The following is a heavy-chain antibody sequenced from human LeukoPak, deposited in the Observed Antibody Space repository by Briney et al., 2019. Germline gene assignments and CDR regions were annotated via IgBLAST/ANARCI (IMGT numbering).Heavy chain of an antibody. CDR2: IYGGGST. CDR1: GFTVSSNY. CDR3: AREGGGYTTVPFDP. Sequence: SGGSLRLSCAASGFTVSSNYMSWVRQAPGKGLEWVSVIYGGGSTYYADSVKGRFTISRDNSKNTLYLQMNSLRAEDTAVYYCAREGGGYTTVPFDPWGQGTLVTVSS. J-gene: IGHJ5*02. D-gene: IGHD4-17*01. V-gene: IGHV3-66*01.